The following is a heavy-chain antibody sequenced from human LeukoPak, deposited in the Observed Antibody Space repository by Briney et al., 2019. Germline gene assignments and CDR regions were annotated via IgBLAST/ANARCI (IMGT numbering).Heavy chain of an antibody. Sequence: GGSLRLSCAASGFTFSSYGMHWVRQAPDKGLEWVAFIRYEGTSKYYADSVKGRFTISRDNSKNTLYLQMDSLRAEDTAVYYCAKDLLRDRWFGGSWGQGTLVTVSS. CDR1: GFTFSSYG. CDR3: AKDLLRDRWFGGS. D-gene: IGHD3-10*01. V-gene: IGHV3-30*02. J-gene: IGHJ5*02. CDR2: IRYEGTSK.